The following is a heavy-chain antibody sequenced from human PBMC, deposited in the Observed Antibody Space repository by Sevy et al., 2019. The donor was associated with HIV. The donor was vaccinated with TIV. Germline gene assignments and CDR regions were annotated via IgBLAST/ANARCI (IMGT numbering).Heavy chain of an antibody. J-gene: IGHJ6*02. CDR2: IIPIFGTA. V-gene: IGHV1-69*13. CDR3: ARACTGGVCYSYYYGMDV. Sequence: APVKVSCKASGGTFSSYAISWVRQAPGQGLEWMGGIIPIFGTANYAQKFQGRVTITADESTSTAYFELSSLRSEDTAVYYCARACTGGVCYSYYYGMDVWGQGTTVTVSS. CDR1: GGTFSSYA. D-gene: IGHD2-8*02.